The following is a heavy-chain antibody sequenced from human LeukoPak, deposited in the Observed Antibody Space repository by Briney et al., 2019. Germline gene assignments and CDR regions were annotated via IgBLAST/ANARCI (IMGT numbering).Heavy chain of an antibody. Sequence: SETLSLTCTVSGGSISSSSYYWGWIRQPPGTGLEWLGNIYYSGSTYYNPSLKSRVTISVDTSKNQFSLKLTSVTAADTAVYYCASAYGSSWSWFDPWGQGTLVTVSS. V-gene: IGHV4-39*01. CDR2: IYYSGST. CDR1: GGSISSSSYY. J-gene: IGHJ5*02. D-gene: IGHD6-13*01. CDR3: ASAYGSSWSWFDP.